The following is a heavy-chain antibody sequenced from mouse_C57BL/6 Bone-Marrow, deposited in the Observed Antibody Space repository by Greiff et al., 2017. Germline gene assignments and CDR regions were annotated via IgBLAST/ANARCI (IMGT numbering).Heavy chain of an antibody. CDR2: ISDGGSYT. V-gene: IGHV5-4*01. Sequence: EVKLQESGGGLVKPGGSLKLSCAASGFTFSSYAMSWVRQTPEQRLEWVATISDGGSYTSYPDNVKGRSTIPRDNAKNYPYLQLSQLRTEDTAMYDCARDGGSSGYEFAYWGQGTLVTVSA. CDR1: GFTFSSYA. D-gene: IGHD3-2*02. J-gene: IGHJ3*01. CDR3: ARDGGSSGYEFAY.